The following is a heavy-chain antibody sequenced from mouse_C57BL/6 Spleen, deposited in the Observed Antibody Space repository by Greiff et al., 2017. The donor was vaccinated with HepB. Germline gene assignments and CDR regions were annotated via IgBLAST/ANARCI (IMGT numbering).Heavy chain of an antibody. Sequence: EVKLQESGGGLVQPGGSLKLSCAASGFTFSDYGMAWVRQAPRKGPEWVAFISNLAYSIYYADTVTGRFTISRENAKNTLYLEMSSLRSEDTAMYYCARHGNYEGFAYWGQGTLVTVSA. CDR3: ARHGNYEGFAY. J-gene: IGHJ3*01. D-gene: IGHD2-1*01. CDR2: ISNLAYSI. V-gene: IGHV5-15*01. CDR1: GFTFSDYG.